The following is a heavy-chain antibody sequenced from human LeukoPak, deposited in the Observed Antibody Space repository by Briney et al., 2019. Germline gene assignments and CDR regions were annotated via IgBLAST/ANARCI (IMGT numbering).Heavy chain of an antibody. CDR3: ARDIRTYSSSWSRFDP. V-gene: IGHV7-4-1*02. J-gene: IGHJ5*02. Sequence: ASVKVSCKASGYTFTGYYMHWVRQAPGQGLEWMGWINTNTGNPTYAQGFTGRFVFSLDTSVSTAYLQISSLKAEDTAVYYCARDIRTYSSSWSRFDPWGQGTLVTVSS. CDR2: INTNTGNP. CDR1: GYTFTGYY. D-gene: IGHD6-13*01.